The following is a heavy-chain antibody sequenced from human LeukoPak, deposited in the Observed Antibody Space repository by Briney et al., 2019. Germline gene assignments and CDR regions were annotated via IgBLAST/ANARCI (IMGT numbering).Heavy chain of an antibody. Sequence: PGGSLRLSCAASGFTFSSYGMHWVRQAPGKGLEWVAFIRYDGSNKYYADSVKGRFTISRDNSKNTLYLQMNSLRAEDTAVYYCARHPGAWDTSEHRWGQGTLVTVSS. CDR2: IRYDGSNK. CDR1: GFTFSSYG. CDR3: ARHPGAWDTSEHR. J-gene: IGHJ5*02. V-gene: IGHV3-30*02. D-gene: IGHD1-26*01.